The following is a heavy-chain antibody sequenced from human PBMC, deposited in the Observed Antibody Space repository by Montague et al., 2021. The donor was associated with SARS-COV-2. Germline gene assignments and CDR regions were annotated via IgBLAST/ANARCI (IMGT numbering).Heavy chain of an antibody. CDR2: ISYDGSNK. V-gene: IGHV3-30*04. CDR3: ARPLGGSLNDAFDI. Sequence: SLRLSCAASGFPFGSYAMHLSRQAPGKGLEWVAVISYDGSNKYYADSVKGRFTISRDNAKNTLYLQMNSLRAEDTAVYYCARPLGGSLNDAFDIWGQGTMVTVSS. J-gene: IGHJ3*02. CDR1: GFPFGSYA. D-gene: IGHD3-16*01.